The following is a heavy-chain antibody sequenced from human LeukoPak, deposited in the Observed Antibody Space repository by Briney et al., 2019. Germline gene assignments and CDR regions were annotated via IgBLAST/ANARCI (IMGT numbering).Heavy chain of an antibody. Sequence: GGSLRLSCAASGFTFSSYSMNWVRQAPGKGPEWVSYISSSSNAIYYADSVKGRFTISRDNVKNSLYLQMNSLRAEDTAVYYCATYSSPYYFDYWGQGTLVTVSS. CDR3: ATYSSPYYFDY. CDR1: GFTFSSYS. J-gene: IGHJ4*02. V-gene: IGHV3-48*01. CDR2: ISSSSNAI. D-gene: IGHD2-21*01.